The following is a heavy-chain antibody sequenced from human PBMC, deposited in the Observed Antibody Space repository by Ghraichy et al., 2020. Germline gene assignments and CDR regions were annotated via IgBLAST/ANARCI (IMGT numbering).Heavy chain of an antibody. Sequence: SETLSLTCIVSGDSIYTSPYYWAWIRQPPGKGLEWIGSVFYTGTTFYHPSLKSRVTISVDTSENQFSLNLNSVTAADTAMYFCARHPYIGEFDPWGQGTPITVSS. J-gene: IGHJ5*02. CDR2: VFYTGTT. V-gene: IGHV4-39*01. CDR3: ARHPYIGEFDP. CDR1: GDSIYTSPYY. D-gene: IGHD3-16*01.